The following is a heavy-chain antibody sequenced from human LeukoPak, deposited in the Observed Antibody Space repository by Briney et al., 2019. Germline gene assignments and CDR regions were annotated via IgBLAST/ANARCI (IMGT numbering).Heavy chain of an antibody. CDR2: ISGSGGST. CDR1: GFTFSSYA. CDR3: AKFRLPVYYYDSSGYYFDY. Sequence: GGSLRLSCAASGFTFSSYAMSWVRQAPGKGLERVSAISGSGGSTYYADSVKGRFTISRDNSKNTLYLQMNSLRAEDTAVYYCAKFRLPVYYYDSSGYYFDYWGQGTLVTVSS. D-gene: IGHD3-22*01. J-gene: IGHJ4*02. V-gene: IGHV3-23*01.